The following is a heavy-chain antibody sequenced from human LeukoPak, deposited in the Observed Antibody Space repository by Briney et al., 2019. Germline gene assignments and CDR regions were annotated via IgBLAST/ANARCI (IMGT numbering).Heavy chain of an antibody. V-gene: IGHV3-48*03. D-gene: IGHD2-2*01. CDR2: ISFGGRNI. CDR3: ARDGQGLSNYFDY. J-gene: IGHJ4*02. CDR1: GFTFSTYE. Sequence: GGSLRLSCAASGFTFSTYEMNWVRQAPGKGLEWVSYISFGGRNIYYADSVKGRFTISRDNAKNSLFLQMNSLRAEDTAVYYCARDGQGLSNYFDYWGQGTLVTVSS.